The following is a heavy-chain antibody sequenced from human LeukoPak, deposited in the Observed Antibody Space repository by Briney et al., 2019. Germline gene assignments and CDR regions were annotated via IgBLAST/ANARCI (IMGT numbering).Heavy chain of an antibody. J-gene: IGHJ4*02. D-gene: IGHD3-10*01. CDR1: GFSLRTNGVG. CDR2: IYWDDDK. V-gene: IGHV2-5*02. Sequence: SGPTLVKATQTLTLTCTFSGFSLRTNGVGVGWIRQPPGKALEWLALIYWDDDKLYSPSLKSRLTITKDTSKNQVVLTMTNMDPVDTATYYCAHRTGSGGLGYWGQGTLVTVSS. CDR3: AHRTGSGGLGY.